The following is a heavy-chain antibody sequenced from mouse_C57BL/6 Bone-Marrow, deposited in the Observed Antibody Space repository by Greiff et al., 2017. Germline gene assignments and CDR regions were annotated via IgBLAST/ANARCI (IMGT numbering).Heavy chain of an antibody. D-gene: IGHD1-1*01. CDR3: SIYYYGPWFAY. J-gene: IGHJ3*01. CDR2: IYPGSGST. Sequence: VKLQQPGAELVKPGASVKMSCKASGYTFTSYWITWVKQRPGHGLEWIGDIYPGSGSTNYNEKFKSKATLTVDTSSSTAYMQLSSLTSEDSAVYYCSIYYYGPWFAYWGQGTLVTVSA. CDR1: GYTFTSYW. V-gene: IGHV1-55*01.